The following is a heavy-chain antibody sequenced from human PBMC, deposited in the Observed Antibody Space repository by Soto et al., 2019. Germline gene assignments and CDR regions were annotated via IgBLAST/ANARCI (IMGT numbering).Heavy chain of an antibody. CDR1: GFMFSDYG. CDR2: IHPTGANT. J-gene: IGHJ4*02. CDR3: AKDPSTGAPDF. Sequence: LRLSCAAAGFMFSDYGMSWVRQAPGKGLQWVATIHPTGANTHYAESVRGRFTISRDNSRDTLYLQMNSLGAEDTAVYYCAKDPSTGAPDFWGQGALVTVSS. V-gene: IGHV3-23*01. D-gene: IGHD2-8*02.